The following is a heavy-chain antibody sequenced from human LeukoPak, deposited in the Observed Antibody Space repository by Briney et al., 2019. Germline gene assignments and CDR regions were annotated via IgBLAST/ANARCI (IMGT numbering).Heavy chain of an antibody. V-gene: IGHV5-51*01. Sequence: GESLKISCQGSGYNFATYWIGWVRQMPGKGLEWMGIVNPGDSDTRYNPSFQGQVTISADKSISTVYLQWGSLKASDTAMYYCARQMGGVAGPGSDYWGQGTVVTVSS. J-gene: IGHJ4*02. CDR3: ARQMGGVAGPGSDY. D-gene: IGHD6-19*01. CDR2: VNPGDSDT. CDR1: GYNFATYW.